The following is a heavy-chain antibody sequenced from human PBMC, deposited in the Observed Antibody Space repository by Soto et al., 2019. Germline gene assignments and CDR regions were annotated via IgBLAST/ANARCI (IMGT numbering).Heavy chain of an antibody. CDR1: GGTFSRFA. V-gene: IGHV1-69*01. D-gene: IGHD1-26*01. CDR3: AAGWGRIVGLDP. CDR2: IIPIFGTP. J-gene: IGHJ5*02. Sequence: QVQLVQSGAEVKKAGSSVKVSCKASGGTFSRFAICWVRQAPGQGLEWMGGIIPIFGTPNYAQKFQGRASITADDSTSTVYMELSSLTSEDTAVYYCAAGWGRIVGLDPWGQGTLVSVSS.